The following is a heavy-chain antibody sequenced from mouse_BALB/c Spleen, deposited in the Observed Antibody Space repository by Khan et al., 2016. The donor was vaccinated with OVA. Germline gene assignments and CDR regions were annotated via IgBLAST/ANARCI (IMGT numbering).Heavy chain of an antibody. CDR1: GYTFSSYW. CDR3: ARDRIDY. V-gene: IGHV1-7*01. J-gene: IGHJ2*01. CDR2: INPTSGYT. Sequence: QVRLQQSGAEQAKPGASVKMSCKTSGYTFSSYWMHWVKQRPGQGLEWIGYINPTSGYTEYNEKFKDKVTLSADKSSSTAYMQMNSLTSEGAAVYCCARDRIDYWGQGTTLTVSS.